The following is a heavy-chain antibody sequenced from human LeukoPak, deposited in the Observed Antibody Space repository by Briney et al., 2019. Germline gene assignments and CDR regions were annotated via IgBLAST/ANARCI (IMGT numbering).Heavy chain of an antibody. CDR1: GFTVSSNY. CDR3: ARCGPHDKYGLFDY. J-gene: IGHJ4*02. CDR2: LYSDDTT. Sequence: PGGSLRLSCAASGFTVSSNYMNWVRQAPGKGLEWVSVLYSDDTTYYAESAKGRFTISRDNAKNTLYLQMNNLRAEDTAVYYCARCGPHDKYGLFDYWGQGTLVTVSS. V-gene: IGHV3-66*01. D-gene: IGHD1-1*01.